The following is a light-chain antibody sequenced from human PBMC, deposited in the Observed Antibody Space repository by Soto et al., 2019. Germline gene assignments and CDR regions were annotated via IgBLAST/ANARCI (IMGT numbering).Light chain of an antibody. Sequence: DIPMTQSPTSLSASVGHRVTITCRASQGIRNFVAWYQQKPGKAPKLLIYAASTLQSGVPSLFSGSGSGTDFTLTINSLQPEDVATYSCQKYSSVPVFGPGTKVEIK. CDR3: QKYSSVPV. V-gene: IGKV1-27*01. CDR2: AAS. J-gene: IGKJ3*01. CDR1: QGIRNF.